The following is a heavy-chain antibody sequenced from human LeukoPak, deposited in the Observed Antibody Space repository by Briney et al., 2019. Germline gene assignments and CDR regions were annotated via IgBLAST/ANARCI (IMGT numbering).Heavy chain of an antibody. CDR1: GFTFSSCG. CDR2: IWYDGSNK. J-gene: IGHJ4*02. V-gene: IGHV3-33*01. CDR3: ARDSSSGWTLYY. D-gene: IGHD6-19*01. Sequence: PGGSLRPSCPASGFTFSSCGMHWARQAPGKVMEWVAVIWYDGSNKYYADSVKGRFTISRENSKNTLYLQMNSLRAEDTAVYYCARDSSSGWTLYYCGQGTLGTVSS.